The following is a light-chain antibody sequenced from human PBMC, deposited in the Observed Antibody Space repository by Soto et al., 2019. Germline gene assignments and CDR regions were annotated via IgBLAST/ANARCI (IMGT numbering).Light chain of an antibody. CDR1: SSDVGGFDF. V-gene: IGLV2-14*01. CDR2: EVS. Sequence: QSALTQPASVSGSPGQSIIISCTGTSSDVGGFDFVSWYQHHPGKAPQLLVYEVSNRPSRVSSRFSGSKSGTTASLTISGLQAEDEADYYCSSYTSHNTPWVFGGGTKLTVL. J-gene: IGLJ3*02. CDR3: SSYTSHNTPWV.